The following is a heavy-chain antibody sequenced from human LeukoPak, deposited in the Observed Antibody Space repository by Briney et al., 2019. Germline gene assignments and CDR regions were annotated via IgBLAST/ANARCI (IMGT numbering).Heavy chain of an antibody. V-gene: IGHV3-48*04. CDR1: GFTFSSYS. D-gene: IGHD6-19*01. Sequence: GGSLRLSCAASGFTFSSYSMNWVRQAPGKGLEWVSYISSSSSTIYYADSVKGRFTISRDNAKNSLYLQMNSLRAEDTAVYYCARWGIVVDVTGGYWGQGTLVTVSS. CDR2: ISSSSSTI. J-gene: IGHJ4*02. CDR3: ARWGIVVDVTGGY.